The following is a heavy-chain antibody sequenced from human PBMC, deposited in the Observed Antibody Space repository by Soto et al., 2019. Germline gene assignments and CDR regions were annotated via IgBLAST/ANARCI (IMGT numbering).Heavy chain of an antibody. CDR1: GGSISSNNW. D-gene: IGHD5-18*01. CDR3: ASKRIQLWGAFDY. J-gene: IGHJ4*02. V-gene: IGHV4-4*02. Sequence: SETLSITYAVSGGSISSNNWWSWVHKPPGKGLEWIGEIYHSGSPNYNPSLKSRVTISVDKSKNQFSLKLSSVTAADTAVYYCASKRIQLWGAFDYWGQGTLVTVSS. CDR2: IYHSGSP.